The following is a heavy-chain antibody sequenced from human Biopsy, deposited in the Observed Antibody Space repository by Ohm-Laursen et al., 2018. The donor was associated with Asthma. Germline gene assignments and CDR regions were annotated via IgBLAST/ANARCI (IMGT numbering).Heavy chain of an antibody. CDR2: IKHDGSEN. CDR1: GFTFSSYP. J-gene: IGHJ1*01. Sequence: SLRLSCAASGFTFSSYPMNWVRQVPGRGLEWVANIKHDGSENNHVDSLKGRFTISRDNAKNSLYLQMNSLRAEDTAVYYCARTFHFWSPYHAEHYQLWGQGTLVTVSS. D-gene: IGHD3-3*02. V-gene: IGHV3-7*01. CDR3: ARTFHFWSPYHAEHYQL.